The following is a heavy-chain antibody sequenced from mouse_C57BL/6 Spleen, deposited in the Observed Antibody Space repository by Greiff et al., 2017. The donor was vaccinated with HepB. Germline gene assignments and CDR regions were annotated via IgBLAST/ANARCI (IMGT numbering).Heavy chain of an antibody. CDR1: GYAFSSSW. CDR2: IYPGDGDT. Sequence: VQLQQSGPELVKPGASVKISCKASGYAFSSSWMNWVKQRPGKGLEWIGRIYPGDGDTNYNGKIKGKATLTADKSSSTAYMQLSSLTSEDSAVYFCAKGYYGSSPFAYWGQGTLVTVSA. J-gene: IGHJ3*01. CDR3: AKGYYGSSPFAY. D-gene: IGHD1-1*01. V-gene: IGHV1-82*01.